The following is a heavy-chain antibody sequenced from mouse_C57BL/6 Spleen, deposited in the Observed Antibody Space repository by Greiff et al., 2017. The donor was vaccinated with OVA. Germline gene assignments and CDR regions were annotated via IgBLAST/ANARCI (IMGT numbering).Heavy chain of an antibody. D-gene: IGHD3-2*02. J-gene: IGHJ4*01. CDR2: ISDGGSYT. CDR1: GFTFSSYA. Sequence: EVQVVESGGGLVKPGGSLKLSCAASGFTFSSYAMSWVRQTPEKRLEWVATISDGGSYTYYPDNVKGRFTISRDTDKNNLYLQMSHLNTDDTAMYNCASEGDSSGSPYAMDYWGQGTSVTVSS. CDR3: ASEGDSSGSPYAMDY. V-gene: IGHV5-4*01.